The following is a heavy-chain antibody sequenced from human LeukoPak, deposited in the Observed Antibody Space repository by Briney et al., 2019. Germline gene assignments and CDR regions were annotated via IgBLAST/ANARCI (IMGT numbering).Heavy chain of an antibody. CDR2: INPNSGGT. CDR1: GYTFTGYF. V-gene: IGHV1-2*02. Sequence: ASVKVSCKASGYTFTGYFMHWVRQAPGQGLEWMGWINPNSGGTNYAQKFQGRVTMTRDTSISTAYMELSRLGSDDTAVYYCARGAVPVSYYYMDVWGKGTTVTVSS. D-gene: IGHD2-2*01. CDR3: ARGAVPVSYYYMDV. J-gene: IGHJ6*03.